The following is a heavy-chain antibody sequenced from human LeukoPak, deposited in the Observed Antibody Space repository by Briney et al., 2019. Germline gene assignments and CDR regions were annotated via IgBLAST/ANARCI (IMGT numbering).Heavy chain of an antibody. CDR2: INPSDGST. Sequence: ASVKVSCKASGYTFTIYYIHWVRQAPGQGLELMGIINPSDGSTSYAQKFQGRVTVTRDTSTSTGYMELSSLRSEDTAVYYCARAGYSSSSITLGYWGQGTLVTVSS. V-gene: IGHV1-46*01. D-gene: IGHD6-6*01. J-gene: IGHJ4*02. CDR3: ARAGYSSSSITLGY. CDR1: GYTFTIYY.